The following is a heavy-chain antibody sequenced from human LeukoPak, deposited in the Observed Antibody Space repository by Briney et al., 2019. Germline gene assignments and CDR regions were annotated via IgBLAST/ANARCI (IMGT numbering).Heavy chain of an antibody. CDR1: GGTFSSYA. CDR3: AGATLYYDSSGYQDY. CDR2: IIPISGTA. D-gene: IGHD3-22*01. J-gene: IGHJ4*02. V-gene: IGHV1-69*13. Sequence: AASVKVSCKASGGTFSSYAISWVRQAPGQGLEWMGGIIPISGTANYAQKFQGRVTITADESTSTAYMELSSLRSEDTAVYYCAGATLYYDSSGYQDYWGQGTLVTVSS.